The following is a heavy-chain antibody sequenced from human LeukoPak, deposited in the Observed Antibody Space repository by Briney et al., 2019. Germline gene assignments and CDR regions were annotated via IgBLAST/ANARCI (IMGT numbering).Heavy chain of an antibody. Sequence: ASVTGSCRTSGYTFINYQIHWVRQAPDQGLEWMGRINSNSGATVFAQKFQGRVTMTRDTSINTVYMELSSLEFDDTAVYYCTRTWWTEACSSSSCFTPDFDYWGQGTPVTVSS. CDR1: GYTFINYQ. CDR2: INSNSGAT. D-gene: IGHD2-2*02. CDR3: TRTWWTEACSSSSCFTPDFDY. V-gene: IGHV1-2*06. J-gene: IGHJ4*02.